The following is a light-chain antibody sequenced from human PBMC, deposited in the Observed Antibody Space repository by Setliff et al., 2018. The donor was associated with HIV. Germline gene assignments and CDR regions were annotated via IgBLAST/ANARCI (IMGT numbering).Light chain of an antibody. J-gene: IGLJ1*01. CDR1: SSDVGGYNY. CDR3: CSYAGSYTLYV. CDR2: DVS. Sequence: QSALAQPRSVSGSPGQSVTISCTGTSSDVGGYNYVSWYQQHPGKAPKLMIYDVSERPSGVPDRFSGSKSANTASLTISGLQAEDEADYYCCSYAGSYTLYVFGTGTKVPS. V-gene: IGLV2-11*01.